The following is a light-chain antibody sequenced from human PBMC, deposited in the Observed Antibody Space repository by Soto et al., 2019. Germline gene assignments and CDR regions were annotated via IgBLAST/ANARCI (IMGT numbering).Light chain of an antibody. CDR1: SRDVGNYNL. Sequence: QSALTQPASVSGSPGQSIIISCTGTSRDVGNYNLFSWYQQYTDKAPKLIIYEGTKRPSGVSDRFSGSWSGNTASLTISGLQAEDEADHYCCARADTSTVLFGGGTKVTVL. CDR2: EGT. CDR3: CARADTSTVL. J-gene: IGLJ2*01. V-gene: IGLV2-23*01.